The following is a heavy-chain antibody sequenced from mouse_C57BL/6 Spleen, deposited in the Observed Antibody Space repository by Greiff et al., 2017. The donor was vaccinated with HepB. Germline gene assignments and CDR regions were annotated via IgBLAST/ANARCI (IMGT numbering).Heavy chain of an antibody. CDR1: GFSLSTSGMG. D-gene: IGHD1-1*01. CDR3: ARIPHYYGSSYVWYFDV. Sequence: QVTLKESGPGILQSSQTLSLTCSFSGFSLSTSGMGVSWIRQPSGKGLEWLAHIYWDDDKRYNPSLKSRLTISKDTSRNQVFLKITSVDTADTATYFCARIPHYYGSSYVWYFDVWGTGTTVTVSS. J-gene: IGHJ1*03. V-gene: IGHV8-12*01. CDR2: IYWDDDK.